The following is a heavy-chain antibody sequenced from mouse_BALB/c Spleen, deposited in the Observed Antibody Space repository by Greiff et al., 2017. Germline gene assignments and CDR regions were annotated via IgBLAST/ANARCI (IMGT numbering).Heavy chain of an antibody. V-gene: IGHV7-3*02. CDR2: IRNKANGYTT. CDR1: GFTFTDYY. CDR3: ARKDYGNYAWFAY. D-gene: IGHD2-1*01. Sequence: EVQLVESGGGLVQPGGSLRLSCATSGFTFTDYYMSWVRQPPGKALEWLGFIRNKANGYTTEYSASVKGRFTISRDNSQSILYLQMNTLRAEDSATYYCARKDYGNYAWFAYWGQGTLVTVSA. J-gene: IGHJ3*01.